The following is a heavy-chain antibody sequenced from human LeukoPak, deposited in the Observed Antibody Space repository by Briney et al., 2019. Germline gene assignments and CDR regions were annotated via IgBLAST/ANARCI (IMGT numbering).Heavy chain of an antibody. CDR1: GYTFTSYG. D-gene: IGHD2-2*01. CDR3: ARDIVVVPAAQINWFDP. J-gene: IGHJ5*02. V-gene: IGHV1-18*01. Sequence: ASVTVSCKAPGYTFTSYGISWVRQAPGQGLEWMGWISAYNGNTNYAQKLQGRVTMTTDTSTSTAYMELRSLRSDDTAVYYCARDIVVVPAAQINWFDPWGQGTLVTVSS. CDR2: ISAYNGNT.